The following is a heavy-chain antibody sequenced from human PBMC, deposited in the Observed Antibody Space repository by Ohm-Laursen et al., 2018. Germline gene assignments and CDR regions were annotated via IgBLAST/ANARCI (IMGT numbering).Heavy chain of an antibody. CDR3: AKDKQMVRGVFDY. Sequence: SLRLSCTASGFTFDDYAMHWVRQAPGKGLEWVSGISWNSGSISYADSVKGRFTISRDNAKNSLYLQMNSLRAEDTALYYCAKDKQMVRGVFDYWGQGTLVTVSS. V-gene: IGHV3-9*01. D-gene: IGHD3-10*01. J-gene: IGHJ4*02. CDR2: ISWNSGSI. CDR1: GFTFDDYA.